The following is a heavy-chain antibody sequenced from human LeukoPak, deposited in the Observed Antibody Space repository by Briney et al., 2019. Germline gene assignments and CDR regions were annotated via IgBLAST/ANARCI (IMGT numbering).Heavy chain of an antibody. CDR1: GFTYSSYW. J-gene: IGHJ4*02. V-gene: IGHV3-7*01. D-gene: IGHD4-17*01. CDR2: IKQDGSER. Sequence: GGSLRLSCAASGFTYSSYWMSWVRQAPGKGLEWVANIKQDGSERYYVESLKGRFTISRDNVKNSLYLQMNSLRAEDTAVYYCTRDLQDGVPTGYWGQGTLVIVS. CDR3: TRDLQDGVPTGY.